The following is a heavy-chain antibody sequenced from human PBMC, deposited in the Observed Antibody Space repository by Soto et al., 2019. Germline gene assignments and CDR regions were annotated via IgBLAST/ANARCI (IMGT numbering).Heavy chain of an antibody. J-gene: IGHJ5*02. Sequence: ETLSLTCAVSGGSLTGQHWSWIRQPPGKGLEWIGQIVNSGSTSYNPSLKSRVAISVDSSKNQFSLKLSSVTAADTAVYYCAREVEIAEGPNWLDPWGQGTLVTVS. D-gene: IGHD6-13*01. V-gene: IGHV4-59*11. CDR1: GGSLTGQH. CDR2: IVNSGST. CDR3: AREVEIAEGPNWLDP.